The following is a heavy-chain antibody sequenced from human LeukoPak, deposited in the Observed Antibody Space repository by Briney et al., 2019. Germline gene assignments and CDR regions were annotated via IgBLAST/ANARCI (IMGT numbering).Heavy chain of an antibody. V-gene: IGHV3-48*03. D-gene: IGHD3-22*01. Sequence: GGSLRLSCAASGFTFSNYEMNWVRQAPGKGLEWISYIRRGCNTRYYADSVKGRFTISRDDAKNSLYLQLNSLRAEDTAVYYCARHYDSSGSHMDYWGQGTLVTVSS. CDR2: IRRGCNTR. CDR1: GFTFSNYE. J-gene: IGHJ4*02. CDR3: ARHYDSSGSHMDY.